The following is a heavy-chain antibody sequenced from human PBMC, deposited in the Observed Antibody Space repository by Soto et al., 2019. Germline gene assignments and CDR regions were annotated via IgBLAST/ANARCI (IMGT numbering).Heavy chain of an antibody. V-gene: IGHV3-23*01. J-gene: IGHJ5*02. CDR3: AKGAPVEHNWFAP. CDR2: ISAGGTTT. CDR1: GITFSNYA. Sequence: EVQLLESGGGLVQPGGSLRLSCVASGITFSNYAMSWVRQAPGKGLEWVSGISAGGTTTFYADSVKGRFTISRDNSKNRLYLHKSALTDENTDIYYCAKGAPVEHNWFAPWGQGTLLAVS.